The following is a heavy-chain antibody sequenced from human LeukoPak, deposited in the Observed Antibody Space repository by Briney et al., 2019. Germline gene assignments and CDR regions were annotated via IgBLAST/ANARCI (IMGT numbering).Heavy chain of an antibody. J-gene: IGHJ4*02. CDR1: GGSLSGYY. CDR3: ARALYYYDSSGYSGLDY. V-gene: IGHV4-34*01. D-gene: IGHD3-22*01. Sequence: SETLSLTCAVYGGSLSGYYWSWIRQPPGKGLEWIGEINHSGSTNYNPSLKSRVTISVDTSKNQFSLKLSSVTAADTAVYYCARALYYYDSSGYSGLDYWGQGTLVTVSS. CDR2: INHSGST.